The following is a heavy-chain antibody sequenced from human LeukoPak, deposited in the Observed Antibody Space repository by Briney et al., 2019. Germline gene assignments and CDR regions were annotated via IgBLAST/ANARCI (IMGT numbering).Heavy chain of an antibody. D-gene: IGHD1-14*01. CDR1: GFSVSSNY. CDR3: ARIHSCNRLYLDD. V-gene: IGHV3-53*01. J-gene: IGHJ4*02. CDR2: IYIGGST. Sequence: PGGSLSLSCAASGFSVSSNYMSWGRQAPGEGLEWVSVIYIGGSTYYADSVQGRFTISRDNSKNTLYLQMNSLRADYTAVYYCARIHSCNRLYLDDWGRGTHDSVSS.